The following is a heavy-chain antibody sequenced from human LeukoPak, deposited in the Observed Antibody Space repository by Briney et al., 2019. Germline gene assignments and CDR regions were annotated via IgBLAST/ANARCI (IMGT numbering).Heavy chain of an antibody. V-gene: IGHV3-9*01. Sequence: GGSLRLSCAASGFTFDDYAMHWVRQAPGKGLEWVSGISWNSGSIGYADSVKGRFTISRDNAKNSLYLQMNSLRAEDTAVYYCARFHRSGSYRGTFDYWGQGTLVTVSS. CDR3: ARFHRSGSYRGTFDY. CDR1: GFTFDDYA. CDR2: ISWNSGSI. D-gene: IGHD1-26*01. J-gene: IGHJ4*02.